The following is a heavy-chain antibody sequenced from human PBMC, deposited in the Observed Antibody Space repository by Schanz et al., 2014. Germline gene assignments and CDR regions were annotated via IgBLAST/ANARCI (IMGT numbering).Heavy chain of an antibody. CDR2: ISGDHRNT. J-gene: IGHJ2*01. CDR3: AKDAPYPFDL. CDR1: RFTVTNAW. V-gene: IGHV3-23*04. Sequence: VQLVDSGGGLVKPGGSLTLSCAASRFTVTNAWMSWVRQAPGKGLEWVSSISGDHRNTFYADSVKGRFTISRDNSKNTLYLQMNSLRAEDTAIYYCAKDAPYPFDLWGRGTLITVSS.